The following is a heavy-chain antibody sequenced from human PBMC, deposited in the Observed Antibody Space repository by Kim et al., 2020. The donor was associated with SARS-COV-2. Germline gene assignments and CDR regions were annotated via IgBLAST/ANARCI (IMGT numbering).Heavy chain of an antibody. J-gene: IGHJ4*02. V-gene: IGHV3-33*06. CDR1: GFTFSSYG. D-gene: IGHD4-17*01. CDR3: AKDGEHMTTVTSYYFDY. CDR2: IWYDGSNK. Sequence: GGSLRLSCAASGFTFSSYGMHWVRQAPGKGLEWVAVIWYDGSNKYYADSVKGRFTISRDNSKNTLYLQMNSLRAEDTAVYYCAKDGEHMTTVTSYYFDYWGQGTLVTVSS.